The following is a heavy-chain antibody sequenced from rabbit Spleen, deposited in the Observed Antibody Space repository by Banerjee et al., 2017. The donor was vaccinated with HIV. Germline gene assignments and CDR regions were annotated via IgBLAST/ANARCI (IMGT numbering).Heavy chain of an antibody. V-gene: IGHV1S7*01. J-gene: IGHJ6*01. D-gene: IGHD4-1*01. CDR1: GFTLSSYY. CDR2: IDPVFGIT. Sequence: QLKESGGSLVKPGGSLKLSCKASGFTLSSYYMNWVRQAPGKGLEWIGYIDPVFGITYYANWVNGRFSISRENAQNTVFLQMTSLTAADTATYFCARAIVPWLGLTRLDLWGPGTLVTVS. CDR3: ARAIVPWLGLTRLDL.